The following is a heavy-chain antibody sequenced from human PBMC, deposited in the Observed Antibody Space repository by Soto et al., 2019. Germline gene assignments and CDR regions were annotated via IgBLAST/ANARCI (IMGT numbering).Heavy chain of an antibody. CDR2: IDWDDDK. CDR1: GFSLSTIGMC. V-gene: IGHV2-70*01. D-gene: IGHD6-13*01. J-gene: IGHJ2*01. CDR3: ARTYSSSWYPDSWYFDL. Sequence: SGPTLVNPTQTLTLTCTFSGFSLSTIGMCVSWILQPPGKALEWLALIDWDDDKYYSTSLKTRLTISKDTSKNQVVLTMTNMDPVDTATYYCARTYSSSWYPDSWYFDLWGRGTLVTVSS.